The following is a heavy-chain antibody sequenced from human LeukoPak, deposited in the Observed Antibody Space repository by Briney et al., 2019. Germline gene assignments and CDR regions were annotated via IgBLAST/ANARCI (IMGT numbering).Heavy chain of an antibody. Sequence: SETLSLTCAVYGGSFSGYYWSWIRQPPGKGLEWIGEINHSGSTNYNPSLKSRVTISVDTSKSQFSLKLSSVTAADTAVYYCASGPGNNWFDPWGQGTLVTVSS. CDR3: ASGPGNNWFDP. CDR2: INHSGST. J-gene: IGHJ5*02. V-gene: IGHV4-34*01. CDR1: GGSFSGYY.